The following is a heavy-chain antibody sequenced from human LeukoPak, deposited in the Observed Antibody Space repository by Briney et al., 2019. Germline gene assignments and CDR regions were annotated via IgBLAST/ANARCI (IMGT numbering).Heavy chain of an antibody. Sequence: GGSLRLSCAASGFTFSSYWMSWVRQAPGKGLEWVANIKQDGSEKYYVDSVKGRFTISRDNAKNSLYLQMNSLRAEDTAVYYCAKAMTTVTSLFDYWGQGTLVTVSS. CDR2: IKQDGSEK. CDR3: AKAMTTVTSLFDY. CDR1: GFTFSSYW. V-gene: IGHV3-7*03. D-gene: IGHD4-17*01. J-gene: IGHJ4*02.